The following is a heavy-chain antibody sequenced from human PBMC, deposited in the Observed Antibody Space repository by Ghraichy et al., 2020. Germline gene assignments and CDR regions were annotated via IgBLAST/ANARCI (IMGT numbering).Heavy chain of an antibody. CDR2: ITSTGSYI. CDR3: ARDPIGFGTISSRGYRVWFDP. V-gene: IGHV3-21*01. D-gene: IGHD1/OR15-1a*01. J-gene: IGHJ5*02. Sequence: GGSLRLSCVASGFSFRNYTMNWVRQAPGKGLEWVSSITSTGSYIFYADSVKGRFTISRDNAKNSLFLQMNSLRAEDTAVYYCARDPIGFGTISSRGYRVWFDPWGQGTLVAVSS. CDR1: GFSFRNYT.